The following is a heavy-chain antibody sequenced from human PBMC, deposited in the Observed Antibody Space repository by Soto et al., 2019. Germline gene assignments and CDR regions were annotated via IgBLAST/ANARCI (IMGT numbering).Heavy chain of an antibody. V-gene: IGHV1-69*13. D-gene: IGHD6-6*01. CDR3: ARGGSIAPDNWFDP. Sequence: SVKVSCKASGGTFSSYAISWVRQAPGQGLEWMGGIIPIFGTANYAQKFQGRVTITADESTSTAYMELSSLRSEDTAVYYCARGGSIAPDNWFDPWGQGTLVTVSS. J-gene: IGHJ5*02. CDR2: IIPIFGTA. CDR1: GGTFSSYA.